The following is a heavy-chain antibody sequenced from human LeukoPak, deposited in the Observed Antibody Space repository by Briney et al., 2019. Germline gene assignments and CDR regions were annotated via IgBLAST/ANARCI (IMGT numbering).Heavy chain of an antibody. V-gene: IGHV3-21*01. J-gene: IGHJ5*01. CDR2: ISSSSSYI. D-gene: IGHD6-13*01. CDR1: GFTFSGYS. CDR3: ARARGSSSYS. Sequence: GGSLRLSCAASGFTFSGYSMNWVRQTPGKGLEWVSSISSSSSYIYYADSVKGRFTISRDNAKNSLYLQMNSLRADDTAVYYCARARGSSSYSWGQGTLVTVSS.